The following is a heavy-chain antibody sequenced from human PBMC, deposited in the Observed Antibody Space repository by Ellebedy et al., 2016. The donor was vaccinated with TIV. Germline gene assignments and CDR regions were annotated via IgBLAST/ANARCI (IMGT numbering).Heavy chain of an antibody. CDR3: GRDFSYYGSGSYLTN. D-gene: IGHD3-10*01. CDR1: GFTFSSYA. Sequence: GESLKISCAASGFTFSSYAMHWVRQAPGKGLEWVAVISYDGSNKYYADSVKGRFTISRDTSKNTPYLQMNSLRPEDTAVYYCGRDFSYYGSGSYLTNWGQGTLVTVSS. V-gene: IGHV3-30-3*01. J-gene: IGHJ4*02. CDR2: ISYDGSNK.